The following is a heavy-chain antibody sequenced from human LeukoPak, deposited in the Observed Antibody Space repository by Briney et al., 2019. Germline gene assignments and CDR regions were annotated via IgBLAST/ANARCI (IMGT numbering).Heavy chain of an antibody. V-gene: IGHV3-23*01. J-gene: IGHJ4*02. D-gene: IGHD2-21*01. CDR3: AKELAITLPFDY. CDR1: RFTFNNYA. CDR2: ISHNGRDT. Sequence: GGSLRLSCAASRFTFNNYAMSWVPQAPGKGLEWVSAISHNGRDTYYADSVQGRFTISRDNSKNMLNLQMDSLLAEDTAVYYCAKELAITLPFDYWGQGTLVTVSS.